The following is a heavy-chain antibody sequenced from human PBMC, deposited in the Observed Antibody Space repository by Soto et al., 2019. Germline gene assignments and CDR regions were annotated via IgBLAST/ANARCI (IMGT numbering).Heavy chain of an antibody. CDR3: ASGVVVAATTFDY. V-gene: IGHV4-39*01. D-gene: IGHD2-15*01. Sequence: PSETLSLTCTVSGGSISSSSYYWGWIRQPPGKGLEWIGSIYYSGSTYYNPSLKSRVTISVDTSKNQFSLKLSSVTAADTAVYYCASGVVVAATTFDYWGQGTLVTVSS. CDR1: GGSISSSSYY. J-gene: IGHJ4*02. CDR2: IYYSGST.